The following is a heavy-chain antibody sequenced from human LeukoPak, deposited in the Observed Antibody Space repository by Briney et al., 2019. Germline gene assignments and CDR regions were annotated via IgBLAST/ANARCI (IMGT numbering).Heavy chain of an antibody. CDR2: INPSGGTT. V-gene: IGHV1-46*01. D-gene: IGHD3-22*01. Sequence: ASVKVSCKASGYTFTSYGISWVRQAPGQGLEWMGIINPSGGTTSYAQKFQGRVTMTRDTSTSTVYMELSSLRSEDTAVYYCARASPLDYYDSSGYYYGGYWGQGTLVTVSS. CDR1: GYTFTSYG. J-gene: IGHJ4*02. CDR3: ARASPLDYYDSSGYYYGGY.